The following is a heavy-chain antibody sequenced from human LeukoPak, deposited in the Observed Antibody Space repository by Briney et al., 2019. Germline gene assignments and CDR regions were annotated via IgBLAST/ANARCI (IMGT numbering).Heavy chain of an antibody. V-gene: IGHV1-69*13. J-gene: IGHJ4*02. CDR1: GGTFNNFA. D-gene: IGHD3-3*01. Sequence: SVKVSCKASGGTFNNFAISWVRQAPGQGLEWVGGIIPMSGTANFAQKFQGRVTITADESTSTAYMELSSLRSEDTAIYYCASPVKYYDTWSGYPPFDYWGQGTLVTVSS. CDR3: ASPVKYYDTWSGYPPFDY. CDR2: IIPMSGTA.